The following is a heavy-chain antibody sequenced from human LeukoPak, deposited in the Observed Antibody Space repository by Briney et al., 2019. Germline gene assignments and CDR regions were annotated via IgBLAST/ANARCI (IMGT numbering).Heavy chain of an antibody. Sequence: PSETLSLTCTVSGGSISSGDYYWSWIRQSPGKGLEWLGYIYYSGSTYYNPSLKSRVTISVDTSKNQFSLKLSSVTAADTAVYYCARQSDSYGYLGDAFDIWGHGTMVTVSS. V-gene: IGHV4-30-4*01. CDR1: GGSISSGDYY. D-gene: IGHD5-18*01. CDR2: IYYSGST. J-gene: IGHJ3*02. CDR3: ARQSDSYGYLGDAFDI.